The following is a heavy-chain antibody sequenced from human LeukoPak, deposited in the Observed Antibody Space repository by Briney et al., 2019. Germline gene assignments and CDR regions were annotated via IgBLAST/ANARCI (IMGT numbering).Heavy chain of an antibody. CDR3: AKERVTTTTFDY. CDR2: ISDSGGST. Sequence: PGGSLRLSCAAPGFTFRSYAMSWVRQAPGKGLEWVSLISDSGGSTYYADSVKGRFTISRDNSKNTLYLEMNSLRTEDTAVYYCAKERVTTTTFDYWGQGTLVTVSS. CDR1: GFTFRSYA. V-gene: IGHV3-23*01. J-gene: IGHJ4*02. D-gene: IGHD4-11*01.